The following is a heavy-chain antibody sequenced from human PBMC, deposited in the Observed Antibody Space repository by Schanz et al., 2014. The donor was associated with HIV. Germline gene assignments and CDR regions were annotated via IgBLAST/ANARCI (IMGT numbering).Heavy chain of an antibody. V-gene: IGHV1-69*01. D-gene: IGHD1-26*01. CDR1: GGTFSSFA. Sequence: QVQLLQSGAEVKRPGDSVMVSCKASGGTFSSFAISWVRQAPGQGLEWMGGVTPMFGSANYAQKFLGRVTISADESTSTGYMDLSNLRSDDTAVYYCARVLGMAAANTYWWYFDLWGRGTLVTVSS. CDR3: ARVLGMAAANTYWWYFDL. CDR2: VTPMFGSA. J-gene: IGHJ2*01.